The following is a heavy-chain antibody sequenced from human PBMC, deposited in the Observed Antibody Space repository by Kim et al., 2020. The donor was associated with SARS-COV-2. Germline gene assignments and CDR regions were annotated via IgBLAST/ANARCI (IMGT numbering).Heavy chain of an antibody. V-gene: IGHV3-11*01. CDR3: ARDLTKTGSYDL. J-gene: IGHJ5*02. D-gene: IGHD3-10*01. Sequence: AASVRGRFTISRDNARNSLYLQMNSLRDDDTAVYFCARDLTKTGSYDLWGQGTPVTVSS.